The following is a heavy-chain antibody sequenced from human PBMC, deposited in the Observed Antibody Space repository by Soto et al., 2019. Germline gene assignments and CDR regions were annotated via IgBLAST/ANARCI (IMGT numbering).Heavy chain of an antibody. V-gene: IGHV4-31*03. J-gene: IGHJ3*02. CDR3: ARVAGYYDILTGWVRSKVVAFDI. Sequence: SETLSLTCTVSGGSISSGGYYWSWIRQHPGKGLEWIGYIYYSGSTYYNPSLKSRVTISVDTSKNQFSLKLSSVTAADTAVYYCARVAGYYDILTGWVRSKVVAFDIWGQGTMVT. CDR2: IYYSGST. D-gene: IGHD3-9*01. CDR1: GGSISSGGYY.